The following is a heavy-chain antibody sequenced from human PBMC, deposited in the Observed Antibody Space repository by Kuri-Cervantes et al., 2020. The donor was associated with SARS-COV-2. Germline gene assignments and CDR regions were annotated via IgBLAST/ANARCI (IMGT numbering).Heavy chain of an antibody. V-gene: IGHV3-21*01. Sequence: GESLKISCAASGFTFSSYNMNWVRQAPGKGLEWVSSISSSSSYIYYADSVKGRFTISRDNAKNSLYLQMNSLRAEDTAVYYCARDGVTVGKYWGQGTLVTVSS. CDR2: ISSSSSYI. CDR3: ARDGVTVGKY. J-gene: IGHJ4*02. CDR1: GFTFSSYN. D-gene: IGHD3-16*01.